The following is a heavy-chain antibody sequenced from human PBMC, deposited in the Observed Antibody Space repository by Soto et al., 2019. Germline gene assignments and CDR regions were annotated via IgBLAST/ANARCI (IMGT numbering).Heavy chain of an antibody. V-gene: IGHV3-33*01. CDR3: ARDPSLLGYCSSTSCPTHNFDP. J-gene: IGHJ5*02. Sequence: PGGSLRLSCAASGFTFSSYGMHWVRQAPGKGLEWVAVIWYDGSNKYYADSVKGRFTISRDNSKNTLYLQMNSLRAEDTAVYYCARDPSLLGYCSSTSCPTHNFDPWGQGTLVTVSS. CDR2: IWYDGSNK. D-gene: IGHD2-2*01. CDR1: GFTFSSYG.